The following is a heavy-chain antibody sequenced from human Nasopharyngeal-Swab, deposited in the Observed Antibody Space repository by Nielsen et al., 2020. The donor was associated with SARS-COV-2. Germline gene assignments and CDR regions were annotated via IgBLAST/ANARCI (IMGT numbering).Heavy chain of an antibody. CDR2: ISHAGST. V-gene: IGHV4-34*01. D-gene: IGHD3-3*01. CDR1: GGSFSGYY. J-gene: IGHJ1*01. Sequence: SETLSLTFAVSGGSFSGYYWSWIRQPPGQGLQWLGEISHAGSTNYNPSLKSRFTISVATPKNQFSLRLSSVTAADTAVYYCARGGVLDFWSGYFTSWGQGTLVTVSS. CDR3: ARGGVLDFWSGYFTS.